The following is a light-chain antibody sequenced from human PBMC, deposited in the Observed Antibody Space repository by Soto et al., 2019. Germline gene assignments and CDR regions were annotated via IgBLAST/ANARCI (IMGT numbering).Light chain of an antibody. V-gene: IGKV3-20*01. CDR3: QQYGSSTYT. J-gene: IGKJ2*01. CDR1: QSVSSSY. Sequence: DIVLTQSPGTLSLPPGERVTLSCRTSQSVSSSYLAWYQQKPGQAPRLLIYETSSRASGIPERFSGRGSGTDFTLIISRLEPEDFAVYYCQQYGSSTYTFGQGTKLEIK. CDR2: ETS.